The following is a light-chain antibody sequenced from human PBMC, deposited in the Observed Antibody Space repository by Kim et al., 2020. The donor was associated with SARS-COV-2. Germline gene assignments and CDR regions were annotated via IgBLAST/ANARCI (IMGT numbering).Light chain of an antibody. CDR1: QSISNY. V-gene: IGKV1-39*01. J-gene: IGKJ1*01. Sequence: SASVGDRVTMTCRASQSISNYLNWYQQKPGKVPKILISAASSLQSGVPSRFSGSGSGTDFTLTISSLQPEDFATYYCQQSYSVRTFGQGTKVEIK. CDR2: AAS. CDR3: QQSYSVRT.